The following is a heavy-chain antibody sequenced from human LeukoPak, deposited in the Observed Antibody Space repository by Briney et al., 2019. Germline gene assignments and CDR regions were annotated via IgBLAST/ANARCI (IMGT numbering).Heavy chain of an antibody. V-gene: IGHV1-18*04. J-gene: IGHJ4*02. CDR3: ARVPPSAHQLLSSDY. D-gene: IGHD2-2*01. CDR1: GYTFTNYG. Sequence: ASVMVSCKASGYTFTNYGISWVRQAPGQELEWMAWVSANNGETRYAQNLQGRVTMTTDTSTSTAYMELRSLRSDDTAVYYCARVPPSAHQLLSSDYWGQGTQVTVSS. CDR2: VSANNGET.